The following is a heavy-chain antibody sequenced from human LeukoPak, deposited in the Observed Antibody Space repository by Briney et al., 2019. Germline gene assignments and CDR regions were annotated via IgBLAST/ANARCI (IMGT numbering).Heavy chain of an antibody. Sequence: PGGSLRLSCAASGFPFSSYSMHWVRQAPGKGLEWVAVVLYDGSMKYYADSVKGRFTISRDNSKNTLYLQMNSLRPEDTALYYCSTDPRLLIYWGHGTLVTVSS. CDR3: STDPRLLIY. V-gene: IGHV3-30*04. D-gene: IGHD2-8*01. J-gene: IGHJ4*01. CDR2: VLYDGSMK. CDR1: GFPFSSYS.